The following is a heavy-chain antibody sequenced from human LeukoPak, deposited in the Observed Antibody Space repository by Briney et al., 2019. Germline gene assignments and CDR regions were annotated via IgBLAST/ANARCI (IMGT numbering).Heavy chain of an antibody. CDR3: ARGGRGGSSRAAVNWFDP. Sequence: ASVKVSCKASGYTFTSYGISWVRQAPGQGLEWMGWISAYNGNTNYAQKLQGRVTMTTDTSTSTAYMELRSLRSDDTAVYYCARGGRGGSSRAAVNWFDPWGQGTLVTVSS. J-gene: IGHJ5*02. CDR1: GYTFTSYG. D-gene: IGHD2-15*01. CDR2: ISAYNGNT. V-gene: IGHV1-18*01.